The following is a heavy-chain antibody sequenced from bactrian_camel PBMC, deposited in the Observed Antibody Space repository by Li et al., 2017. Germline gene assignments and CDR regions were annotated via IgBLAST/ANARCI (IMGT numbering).Heavy chain of an antibody. Sequence: HVQLVESGGGLVQPGGSLRLSCAASGSTFSSVWMYWVRQAPGKGLEWVSTISSDGRATYYADSVKGRFTISRDNAKNTLYLQMNSVKPEDAAVYHCVRGLLGDSGYWGQGTQVTVS. CDR3: VRGLLGDSGY. J-gene: IGHJ6*01. CDR2: ISSDGRAT. CDR1: GSTFSSVW. V-gene: IGHV3S1*01. D-gene: IGHD5*01.